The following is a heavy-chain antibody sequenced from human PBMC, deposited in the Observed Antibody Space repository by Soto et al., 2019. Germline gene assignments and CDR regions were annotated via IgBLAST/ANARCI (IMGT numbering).Heavy chain of an antibody. J-gene: IGHJ6*02. V-gene: IGHV4-39*07. CDR3: ARLDWDTSIVDYYYGMDV. CDR2: IYYGGST. Sequence: PSETLSLTCTVSGGSIISSNYYWGWIRQPPGKGLEWIGIIYYGGSTYYNPSLKSRVTISVDTSKNQFSLKLSSVTAADTAVYYCARLDWDTSIVDYYYGMDVWSQGTTVTVSS. D-gene: IGHD5-18*01. CDR1: GGSIISSNYY.